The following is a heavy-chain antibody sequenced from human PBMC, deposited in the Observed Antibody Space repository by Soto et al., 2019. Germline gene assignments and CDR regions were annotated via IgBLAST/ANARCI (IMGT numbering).Heavy chain of an antibody. Sequence: ASVKVSCKASGYSFTRYGIGWARQAPGQGLEWMGWINADNGNTNYAQKFQGRVTMTRDTSASTAYMELSSLRSEDTAVYYCARSIVVVTALDYWGQGTLVTVSS. D-gene: IGHD2-21*02. CDR2: INADNGNT. V-gene: IGHV1-18*01. CDR3: ARSIVVVTALDY. CDR1: GYSFTRYG. J-gene: IGHJ4*02.